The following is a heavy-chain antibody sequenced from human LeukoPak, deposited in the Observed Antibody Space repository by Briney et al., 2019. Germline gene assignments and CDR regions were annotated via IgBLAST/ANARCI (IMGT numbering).Heavy chain of an antibody. CDR3: ARARTYCGGDCYSYWFDP. CDR2: ISAYNGNT. D-gene: IGHD2-21*02. Sequence: ASVKVSCKASGYTFTSYGISWVRQAPGQGLEWMGWISAYNGNTNYAQKLQGRVTMTTDTSTSTAYMELRSLRSDDTAVYYCARARTYCGGDCYSYWFDPWGQGTLVTVSS. V-gene: IGHV1-18*01. CDR1: GYTFTSYG. J-gene: IGHJ5*02.